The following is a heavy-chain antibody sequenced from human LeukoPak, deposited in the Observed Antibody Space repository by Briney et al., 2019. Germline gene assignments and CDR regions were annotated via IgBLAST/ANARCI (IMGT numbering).Heavy chain of an antibody. CDR1: GGSISSYY. D-gene: IGHD1-26*01. Sequence: SETLSLTCTVSGGSISSYYWSWIRQPPGKGLEWIGYIYYSGSTNYNPSPKSRVTISVDTSKNQFSLKLSSVTAADTAVYYCARGSGSYYSKWYFDLWGRGTLVTVSS. CDR2: IYYSGST. J-gene: IGHJ2*01. V-gene: IGHV4-59*01. CDR3: ARGSGSYYSKWYFDL.